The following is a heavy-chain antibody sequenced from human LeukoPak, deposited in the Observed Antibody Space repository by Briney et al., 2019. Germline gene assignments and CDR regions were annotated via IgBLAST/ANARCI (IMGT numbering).Heavy chain of an antibody. D-gene: IGHD3-16*01. CDR1: GFTFSSYS. J-gene: IGHJ4*02. CDR3: AREGAGGSSPLDY. Sequence: PGGSLRLSCAASGFTFSSYSMNWVRQAPGKGLEWVSSISSSSSYIYYADSVKGRFTISRDNAKNSLYLQMNSLRAEDTAVYYCAREGAGGSSPLDYWGQETLVTVSS. CDR2: ISSSSSYI. V-gene: IGHV3-21*01.